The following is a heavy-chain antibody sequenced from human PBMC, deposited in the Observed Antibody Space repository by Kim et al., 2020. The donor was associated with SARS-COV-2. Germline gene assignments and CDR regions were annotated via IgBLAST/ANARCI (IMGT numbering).Heavy chain of an antibody. CDR2: IYYSGST. Sequence: SETLSLTCTVSGGSISSGGYYWSWIRQHPGKGLEWIGYIYYSGSTYYNPSLKSRVTISVDTSKNQFSLKLSSVTAADTAVYYCARSVGCGYACSGEFDYWGQGTLVTVSS. CDR1: GGSISSGGYY. J-gene: IGHJ4*02. CDR3: ARSVGCGYACSGEFDY. V-gene: IGHV4-31*03. D-gene: IGHD5-12*01.